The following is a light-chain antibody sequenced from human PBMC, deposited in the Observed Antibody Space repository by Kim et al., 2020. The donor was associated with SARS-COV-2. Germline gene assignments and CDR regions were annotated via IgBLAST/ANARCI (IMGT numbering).Light chain of an antibody. J-gene: IGKJ2*01. Sequence: VSPGERATLACRASQSISTNLAWYQHKPGQAPSLLIYGASTRATGVPARFSGSGSGTDFTLTISSLQSEDFAVYFCQQYNKWPMYTFGQGTKLEI. CDR1: QSISTN. CDR2: GAS. CDR3: QQYNKWPMYT. V-gene: IGKV3-15*01.